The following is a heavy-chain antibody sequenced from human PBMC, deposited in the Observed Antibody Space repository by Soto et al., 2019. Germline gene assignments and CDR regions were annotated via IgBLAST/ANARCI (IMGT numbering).Heavy chain of an antibody. CDR3: ARDPGPTSCYACASGMDV. J-gene: IGHJ6*02. Sequence: ASVKVSCKASGYTFTSYGISWVRQAPGQGLEWMGWISAYNGNTNYAQKLQGRVTMTTDTSTSTAYMELRSLRSDDTAVYYCARDPGPTSCYACASGMDVWGQGTTVTVSS. D-gene: IGHD2-2*01. CDR1: GYTFTSYG. V-gene: IGHV1-18*01. CDR2: ISAYNGNT.